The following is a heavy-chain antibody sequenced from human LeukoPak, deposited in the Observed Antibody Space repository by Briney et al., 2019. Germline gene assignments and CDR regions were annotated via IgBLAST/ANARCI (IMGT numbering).Heavy chain of an antibody. D-gene: IGHD2-15*01. V-gene: IGHV4-34*01. CDR2: INHSGST. CDR1: GGSFSGYY. J-gene: IGHJ4*02. Sequence: SETLSLTCAVYGGSFSGYYWSWIRQPPGKGLEWIGEINHSGSTNYNPSLKSRVTISVDTSKNQFSLKLSSVTAADTAVYYCARGPYCSGGSCFSTYFDYWGQGTLVTVSS. CDR3: ARGPYCSGGSCFSTYFDY.